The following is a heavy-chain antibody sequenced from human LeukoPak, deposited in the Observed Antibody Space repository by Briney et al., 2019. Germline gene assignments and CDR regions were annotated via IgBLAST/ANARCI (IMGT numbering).Heavy chain of an antibody. CDR1: GFTFSSYA. Sequence: GGSLRLPCAASGFTFSSYAMNWVRQAPGKGLEWVSSISGSGGSTFYADSVRGRFTISRDNAKNSLYLQMNSLRAEDTAVYYCARDIGGSSWDYYYYGMDVWGQGTTVTVSS. V-gene: IGHV3-23*01. J-gene: IGHJ6*02. CDR3: ARDIGGSSWDYYYYGMDV. D-gene: IGHD6-13*01. CDR2: ISGSGGST.